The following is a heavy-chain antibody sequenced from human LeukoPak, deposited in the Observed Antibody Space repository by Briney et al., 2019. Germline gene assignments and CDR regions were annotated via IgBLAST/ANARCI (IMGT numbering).Heavy chain of an antibody. J-gene: IGHJ4*02. V-gene: IGHV3-23*01. CDR3: AKNPVSYYYDSSGYVDY. Sequence: PGGSLRLSRAAPGFTFSSYAMSWVRQAPGKGLEWVSASSGSGGSTYYADSVKGRFTISRDNSKNTLYLQMNSLRAEDTAVYYCAKNPVSYYYDSSGYVDYWGQGTLVTVSS. CDR1: GFTFSSYA. D-gene: IGHD3-22*01. CDR2: SSGSGGST.